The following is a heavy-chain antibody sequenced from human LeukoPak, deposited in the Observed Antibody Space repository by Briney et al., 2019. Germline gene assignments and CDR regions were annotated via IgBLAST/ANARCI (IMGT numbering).Heavy chain of an antibody. J-gene: IGHJ4*02. CDR2: ISSSSSYI. D-gene: IGHD6-19*01. Sequence: GGSLRLSCAASGFTFSSYSMNWVREAPGKGLEWVSSISSSSSYIYYADSVKGRFTISRDNAKNSLYLQMNSLRAEDTAVYYCAREEYSSGPGTSDYWGQGTLVTVSS. CDR3: AREEYSSGPGTSDY. V-gene: IGHV3-21*01. CDR1: GFTFSSYS.